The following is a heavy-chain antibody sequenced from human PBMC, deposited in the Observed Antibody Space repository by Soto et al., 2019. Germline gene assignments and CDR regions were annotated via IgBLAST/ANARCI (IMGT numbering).Heavy chain of an antibody. Sequence: QVQLVESGGGVVQPGRSLRLSCAASGFTFSDYGMHWVRQPPGKGLEWLAFISYDGSNKYYADSVKGRFTMSRDNSKRTLSIQMSSLRVEDTAVYYCAKRRNVLRFLEWSSGMEVWGQGTTVNVSS. V-gene: IGHV3-30*18. J-gene: IGHJ6*02. D-gene: IGHD3-3*01. CDR3: AKRRNVLRFLEWSSGMEV. CDR2: ISYDGSNK. CDR1: GFTFSDYG.